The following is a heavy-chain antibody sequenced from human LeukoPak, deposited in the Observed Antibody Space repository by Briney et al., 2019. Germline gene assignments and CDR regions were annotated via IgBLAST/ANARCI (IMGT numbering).Heavy chain of an antibody. V-gene: IGHV3-74*01. CDR1: GFTFRSYW. D-gene: IGHD2/OR15-2a*01. Sequence: PGGSLRLSCAPSGFTFRSYWMHWARQAPGKGLVWVSRINSDGSSTSYADSVKGRFTISRDNSKNTLYLQMNSLRAEDTAVYYCAKDEYDSHEADYWGQGTLVTVSS. CDR2: INSDGSST. J-gene: IGHJ4*02. CDR3: AKDEYDSHEADY.